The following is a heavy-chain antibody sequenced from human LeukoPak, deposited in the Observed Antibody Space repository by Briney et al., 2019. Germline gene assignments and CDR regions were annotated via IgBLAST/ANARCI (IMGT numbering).Heavy chain of an antibody. D-gene: IGHD5-12*01. CDR3: TTAPSGYAGDY. V-gene: IGHV3-15*01. Sequence: PGGSLRLSCAASGFTFSNAWMSWVRQAPGKGLEWVGRIKSKTDGGTTDYAAPVKGRFTISKDDSKNTLYLQMNSLKTEDTAVYYCTTAPSGYAGDYWGQGTLVTVSS. CDR1: GFTFSNAW. J-gene: IGHJ4*02. CDR2: IKSKTDGGTT.